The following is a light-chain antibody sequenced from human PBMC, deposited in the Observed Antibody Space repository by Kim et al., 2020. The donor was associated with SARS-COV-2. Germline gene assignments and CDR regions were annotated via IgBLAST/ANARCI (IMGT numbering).Light chain of an antibody. Sequence: QGVTISCTGSNSNIGAGYDVHWYQQLPGTAPKLLIYGNSNRPSGVPDRFSGSKSGTSASLAITGLQAEDEADYYCQSYDSSLSGVVFGGGTQLTVL. CDR1: NSNIGAGYD. V-gene: IGLV1-40*01. CDR3: QSYDSSLSGVV. CDR2: GNS. J-gene: IGLJ2*01.